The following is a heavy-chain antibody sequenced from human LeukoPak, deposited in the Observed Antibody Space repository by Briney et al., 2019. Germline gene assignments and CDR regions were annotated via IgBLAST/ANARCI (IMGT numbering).Heavy chain of an antibody. CDR1: GGSISSGSYY. Sequence: SQTLSLTCTVSGGSISSGSYYWRWIRQPAGKGLEWIGRIYTSGSTNYNPSLKSRVTISVETSKNQFSLKLSAVTAADTAVYYCARDAPDFWSGYYRFDYYYYYMDVWGKGTTVTVSS. D-gene: IGHD3-3*01. J-gene: IGHJ6*03. V-gene: IGHV4-61*02. CDR2: IYTSGST. CDR3: ARDAPDFWSGYYRFDYYYYYMDV.